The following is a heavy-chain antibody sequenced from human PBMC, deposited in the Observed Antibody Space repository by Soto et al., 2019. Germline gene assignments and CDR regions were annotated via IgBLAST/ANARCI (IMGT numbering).Heavy chain of an antibody. J-gene: IGHJ4*02. CDR1: GFTFSGYG. CDR2: ISYDGSNK. CDR3: AKDQLGYDILTGYYKGSNMGPEPDY. V-gene: IGHV3-30*18. Sequence: GGSLRLSCAASGFTFSGYGMHWVRQAPGKGLEWVAVISYDGSNKYYADSVKGRFTISRDNSKNTLYLQMNSLRAEDTAVYYCAKDQLGYDILTGYYKGSNMGPEPDYWGQGTLVTVSS. D-gene: IGHD3-9*01.